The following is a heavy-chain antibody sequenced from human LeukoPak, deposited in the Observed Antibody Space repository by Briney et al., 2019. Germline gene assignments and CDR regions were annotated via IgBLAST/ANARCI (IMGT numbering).Heavy chain of an antibody. CDR3: ARDSGFSGTQRGEY. Sequence: PGGSLRLSCAASGFTFGSYGMHWVRQAPGKGLEWVTFIRSDGSNKYYADSVKGRFTISRDNSKNTLYLQMNSLRSEDTAVYFCARDSGFSGTQRGEYWGHGTLVTVSS. V-gene: IGHV3-30*02. CDR2: IRSDGSNK. D-gene: IGHD3/OR15-3a*01. J-gene: IGHJ4*01. CDR1: GFTFGSYG.